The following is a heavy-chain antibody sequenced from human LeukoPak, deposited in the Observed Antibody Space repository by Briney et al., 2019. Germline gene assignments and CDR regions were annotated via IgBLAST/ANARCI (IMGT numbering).Heavy chain of an antibody. J-gene: IGHJ5*02. V-gene: IGHV7-4-1*02. Sequence: ASVKVSCKASGYTFTSYALNWVRQAPGQGLEWMGWINTNTGNPTYAQGFTGRFVFSLDTSFSTAYLQISSLKAEDTAVYYCARGRLIGVAANNWFDPWGQGTLVTVSS. CDR2: INTNTGNP. D-gene: IGHD6-19*01. CDR3: ARGRLIGVAANNWFDP. CDR1: GYTFTSYA.